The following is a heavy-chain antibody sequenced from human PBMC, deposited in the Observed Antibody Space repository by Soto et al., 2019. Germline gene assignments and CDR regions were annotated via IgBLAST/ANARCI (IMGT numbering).Heavy chain of an antibody. Sequence: QVHLVESGGGSVKPGGSLRLSCAASGFIFSDHYMSWIRQAPGKGLQWISYITSSGSSIYYADSVKGRFTISRDNAKNSLYLQMTSLRAEDTAVYYCAKDEEGWIFGAQDYFDYWGQGTLVTVSS. V-gene: IGHV3-11*01. CDR3: AKDEEGWIFGAQDYFDY. J-gene: IGHJ4*02. CDR1: GFIFSDHY. CDR2: ITSSGSSI. D-gene: IGHD3-3*01.